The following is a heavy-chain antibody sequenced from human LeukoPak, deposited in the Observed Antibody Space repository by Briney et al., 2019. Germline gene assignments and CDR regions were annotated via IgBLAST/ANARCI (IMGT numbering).Heavy chain of an antibody. CDR3: ARDMGYCTNGVCWSYWFDS. J-gene: IGHJ5*01. D-gene: IGHD2-8*01. V-gene: IGHV3-21*01. CDR1: GFTFSSYS. CDR2: ISSSSSYI. Sequence: GGSDSPSCAASGFTFSSYSMNWVRQAPGKGLEWVSSISSSSSYIYYADSVKGRFTISRDNAKNSLYLQMNILRAEDTAVYYCARDMGYCTNGVCWSYWFDSWGQGTLVTVSS.